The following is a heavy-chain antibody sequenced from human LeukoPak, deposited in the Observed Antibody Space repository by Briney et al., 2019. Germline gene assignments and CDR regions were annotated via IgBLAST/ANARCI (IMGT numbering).Heavy chain of an antibody. CDR1: GGSISTYF. CDR3: AIRTGTVDY. CDR2: IYYSGST. J-gene: IGHJ4*02. D-gene: IGHD1-1*01. V-gene: IGHV4-59*05. Sequence: SETLSLTCTVSGGSISTYFWSWIRQPPGKGLEWIGSIYYSGSTYYNPSLKSRVTISVDTSKNQFSLKLSSVTAADTAVYYCAIRTGTVDYWGQGTLVTVSS.